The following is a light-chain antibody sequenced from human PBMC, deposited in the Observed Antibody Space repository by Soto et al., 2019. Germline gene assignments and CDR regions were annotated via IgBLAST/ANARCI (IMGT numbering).Light chain of an antibody. CDR2: DVN. V-gene: IGLV2-14*01. CDR3: NSYTTSNTRQIV. CDR1: SSDVGGYNY. J-gene: IGLJ1*01. Sequence: QSALTQPASVSGSPGQSITISCTGTSSDVGGYNYVSWYQQHPGKAPKFMIYDVNNRPSGVSTRFSGSKSGNTASLTISGLQAEDEADYYCNSYTTSNTRQIVFGTGTKLTVL.